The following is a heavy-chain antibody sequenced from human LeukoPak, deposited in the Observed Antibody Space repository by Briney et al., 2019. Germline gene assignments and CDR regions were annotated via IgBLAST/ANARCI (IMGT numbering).Heavy chain of an antibody. Sequence: PGGSLRLSCAASGFTFSSYGMHWVRQAPGKGLEWVAFIRYDGSNKYYADSVKGRVTISRDISKNTLYLQMNSLRAEDTAVYFCAKDQFTPSGISMFRGVSGYYYNMDVWGKGTTVTISS. D-gene: IGHD3-10*01. J-gene: IGHJ6*03. CDR3: AKDQFTPSGISMFRGVSGYYYNMDV. CDR2: IRYDGSNK. V-gene: IGHV3-30*02. CDR1: GFTFSSYG.